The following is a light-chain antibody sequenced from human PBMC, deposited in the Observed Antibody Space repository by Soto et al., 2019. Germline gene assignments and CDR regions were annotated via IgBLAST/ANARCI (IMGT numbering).Light chain of an antibody. V-gene: IGLV2-23*02. J-gene: IGLJ1*01. CDR1: SSDVGSYNL. Sequence: QSVLTQPASVSGSPGQSITISCTGTSSDVGSYNLVSWYQQHPGKAPKLMIYEVSKRPSGVSNRFSGSKSGNTASLTISGLQAEDVADYYSCSYAGSSTSLYVFGTGTKATVL. CDR3: CSYAGSSTSLYV. CDR2: EVS.